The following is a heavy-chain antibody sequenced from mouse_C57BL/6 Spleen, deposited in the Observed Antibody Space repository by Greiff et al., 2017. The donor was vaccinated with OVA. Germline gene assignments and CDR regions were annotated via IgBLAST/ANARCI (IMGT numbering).Heavy chain of an antibody. J-gene: IGHJ3*01. CDR2: IRSKSNNYAT. Sequence: EVMLVESGGGLVQPKGSLKLSCAASGFSFNTYAMNWVRQAPGKGLEWVARIRSKSNNYATYYADSVKDRFTISRDDTESMLYLQMNNLKAEDKGRYYCVGFAYGGQGTLVTVSA. V-gene: IGHV10-1*01. CDR1: GFSFNTYA. CDR3: VGFAY.